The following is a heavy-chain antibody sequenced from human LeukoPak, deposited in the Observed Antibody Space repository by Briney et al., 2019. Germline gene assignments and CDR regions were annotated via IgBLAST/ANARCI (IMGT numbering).Heavy chain of an antibody. CDR2: IYHSGST. CDR1: GGSISSSNW. V-gene: IGHV4-4*02. J-gene: IGHJ6*03. Sequence: SGALSLTCAVSGGSISSSNWWSWVRQPPGKGLEWIGEIYHSGSTNYNPSLKSRVTISVDKSKNQFSLKLSSVTAADTAVYYCARIQESQGSSSFYYYMDVWGSGTTVTVSS. D-gene: IGHD3-10*01. CDR3: ARIQESQGSSSFYYYMDV.